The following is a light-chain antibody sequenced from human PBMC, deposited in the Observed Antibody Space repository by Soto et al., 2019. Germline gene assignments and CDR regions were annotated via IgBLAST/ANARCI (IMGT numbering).Light chain of an antibody. Sequence: QSALTQPPSASGSPGQSVTISCTGTSNDVGAYNFISWYQQHPGKAPKLMIYEVNKRPSGVPDRFSGSKSGNTASLTVPGLQAEDEADYYCSSYGGSNNLLFGGGTKVTVL. J-gene: IGLJ2*01. V-gene: IGLV2-8*01. CDR1: SNDVGAYNF. CDR2: EVN. CDR3: SSYGGSNNLL.